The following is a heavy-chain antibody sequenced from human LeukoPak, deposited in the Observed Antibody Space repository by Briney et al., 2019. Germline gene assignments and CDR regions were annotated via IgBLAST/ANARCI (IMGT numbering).Heavy chain of an antibody. J-gene: IGHJ4*02. CDR2: IYPDGST. Sequence: PSETLSLTCAVSGGSLSSGGYSWNWIRRPPGKGLEWIGYIYPDGSTYYNPSLKSRVTISVDTSKNQFSLKLSSVTAADTAVYYCARHQYLTGTTFDYWGQGTLVTVSS. CDR3: ARHQYLTGTTFDY. D-gene: IGHD1-20*01. V-gene: IGHV4-30-2*03. CDR1: GGSLSSGGYS.